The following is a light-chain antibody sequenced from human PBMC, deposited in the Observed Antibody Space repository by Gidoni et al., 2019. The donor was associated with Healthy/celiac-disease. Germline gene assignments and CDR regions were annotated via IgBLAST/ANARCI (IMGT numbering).Light chain of an antibody. CDR1: QSVSSSY. Sequence: EIVLTQSPGTLSLSPGERATLSCRASQSVSSSYLAWYQQKPGQAPRLLIYGASSRATGIPDRFRGSGSGTDFTLTISILEPEDFAVYYCQQYGSSPFGGXTKVEIK. V-gene: IGKV3-20*01. CDR2: GAS. J-gene: IGKJ4*01. CDR3: QQYGSSP.